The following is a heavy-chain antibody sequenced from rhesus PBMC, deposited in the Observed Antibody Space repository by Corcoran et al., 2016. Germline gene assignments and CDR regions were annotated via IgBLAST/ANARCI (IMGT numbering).Heavy chain of an antibody. J-gene: IGHJ4*01. V-gene: IGHV4-93*01. Sequence: QVQLRESGPPVVNPSETLSLTCAVSGASISSGNWWNWIRQSPGMGLEWIGGMYGRGVRTQNTPPLKRRVTSAKDSSEVQFSLKLSSVTAADTAVYFCAREDGNIAAGPGYYDYWGQGVLVTVSS. D-gene: IGHD6-13*01. CDR1: GASISSGNW. CDR3: AREDGNIAAGPGYYDY. CDR2: MYGRGVRT.